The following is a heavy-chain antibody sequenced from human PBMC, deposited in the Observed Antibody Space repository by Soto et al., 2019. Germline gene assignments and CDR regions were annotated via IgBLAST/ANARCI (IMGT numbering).Heavy chain of an antibody. Sequence: QVQLVQSGAEVKKPGASVNVSCKASGYTFTVYDMHWVRQAPGQGLEWMGWINPKSGGTMYPQKFQGRVTMTWDTSISTAYMALTRLRSDDTAVYYCARDLAKGGGSAGFDYWGQGNLVTVSS. J-gene: IGHJ4*02. CDR2: INPKSGGT. V-gene: IGHV1-2*02. CDR3: ARDLAKGGGSAGFDY. D-gene: IGHD1-26*01. CDR1: GYTFTVYD.